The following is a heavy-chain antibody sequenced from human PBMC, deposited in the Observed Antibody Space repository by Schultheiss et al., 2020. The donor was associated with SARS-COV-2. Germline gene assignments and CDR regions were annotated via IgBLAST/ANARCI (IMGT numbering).Heavy chain of an antibody. D-gene: IGHD3-22*01. CDR1: GFTFSDYY. CDR3: ARDPLDYYDSLGAFDI. CDR2: ISSSSTI. Sequence: GGSLRLSCAASGFTFSDYYMNWVRQAPGKGLEWVSYISSSSTIYYADSVKGRFTISRDNSKNTLYLQMNSLRAEDTAVYYCARDPLDYYDSLGAFDIWGQGTMVTVSS. J-gene: IGHJ3*02. V-gene: IGHV3-69-1*01.